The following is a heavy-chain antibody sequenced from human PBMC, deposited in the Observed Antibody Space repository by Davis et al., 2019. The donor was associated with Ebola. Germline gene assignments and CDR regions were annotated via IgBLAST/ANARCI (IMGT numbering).Heavy chain of an antibody. V-gene: IGHV3-21*01. CDR1: GFTFSSYS. Sequence: GESLKISCAASGFTFSSYSMNWVRQAPGKGLEWVSSISSSSSYIYYADSVKGRFTISRDNAKNSLYLQMDSLRAEDTAVYYCAPKVGLDPWGQGTLVTVSS. CDR3: APKVGLDP. CDR2: ISSSSSYI. J-gene: IGHJ5*02. D-gene: IGHD4-23*01.